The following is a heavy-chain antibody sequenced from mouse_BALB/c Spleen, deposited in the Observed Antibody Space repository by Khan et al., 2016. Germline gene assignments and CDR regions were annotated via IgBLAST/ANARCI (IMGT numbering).Heavy chain of an antibody. D-gene: IGHD1-1*01. CDR2: IRNKANGYTT. V-gene: IGHV7-3*02. Sequence: EVELVESGGGLVQPGGSLRLSCATSGFTFTDYYMSWVRQPPGKALEWLGFIRNKANGYTTEYSASVKGRFTISRDNSQSILYLQMNTLRAEDSATYYFARVGSSYGFAYWGQGTLVTVSA. J-gene: IGHJ3*01. CDR3: ARVGSSYGFAY. CDR1: GFTFTDYY.